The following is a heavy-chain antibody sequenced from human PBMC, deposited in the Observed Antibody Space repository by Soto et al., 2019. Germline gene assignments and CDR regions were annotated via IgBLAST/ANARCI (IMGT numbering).Heavy chain of an antibody. CDR3: ARDPFEDDYGDYNWFDP. Sequence: ASVKVSCKASGYTFTSYGISWVRQAPGQGLEWMGWISAYNGNTNYAQKLQGRVTMTTDTSTSTAYMELRSLRSDDTAVYYCARDPFEDDYGDYNWFDPWGQGTLVTVSS. D-gene: IGHD4-17*01. J-gene: IGHJ5*02. CDR1: GYTFTSYG. V-gene: IGHV1-18*01. CDR2: ISAYNGNT.